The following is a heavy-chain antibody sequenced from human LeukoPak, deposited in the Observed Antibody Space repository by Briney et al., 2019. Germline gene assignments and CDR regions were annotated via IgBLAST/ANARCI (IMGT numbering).Heavy chain of an antibody. CDR1: GYSFTSYW. J-gene: IGHJ4*02. CDR3: ASTLDYDSSGYYSHFDY. D-gene: IGHD3-22*01. V-gene: IGHV5-51*01. Sequence: GESLKISCKGSGYSFTSYWIGWVRQMPGKGLEWMGIIYPGDSDTRYSPSFQGQVTISADKSISTAYLQWSSLKASDTAMYYCASTLDYDSSGYYSHFDYWAREPWSPSPQ. CDR2: IYPGDSDT.